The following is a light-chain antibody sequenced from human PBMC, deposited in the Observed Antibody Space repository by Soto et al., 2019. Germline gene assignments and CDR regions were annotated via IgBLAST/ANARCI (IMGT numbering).Light chain of an antibody. V-gene: IGKV4-1*01. CDR3: QQYYSPPYT. CDR1: QSVLYSSNNKNY. CDR2: WAS. J-gene: IGKJ2*01. Sequence: DIVMTQSPDSLAVSLGERATINCKSSQSVLYSSNNKNYLGWYQQKPGQTPKLLIYWASTRDSGVPDRFSGSRSGKDFTPTISNLQAEDVAVYYCQQYYSPPYTFGQGTRLEIK.